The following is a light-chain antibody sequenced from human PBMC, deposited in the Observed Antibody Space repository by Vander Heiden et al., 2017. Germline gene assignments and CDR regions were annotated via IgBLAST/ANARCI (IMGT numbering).Light chain of an antibody. CDR1: SSNIGANI. CDR3: ASWDDSLNGVV. J-gene: IGLJ2*01. V-gene: IGLV1-44*01. CDR2: SNN. Sequence: QSVLTQPPSASGTPWQRVTISCSGSSSNIGANIVNWYQQLPGTAPKLLIYSNNERPSGVPDRFSGSKSGTSASLAISGLQSEDEADYYCASWDDSLNGVVFGGGTKLTVL.